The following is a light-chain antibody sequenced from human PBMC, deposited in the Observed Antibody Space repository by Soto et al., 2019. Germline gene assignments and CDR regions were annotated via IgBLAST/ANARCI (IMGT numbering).Light chain of an antibody. J-gene: IGLJ2*01. CDR3: CAYAGINTVI. V-gene: IGLV2-8*01. CDR2: RVT. Sequence: QSALTQPPSASGSPGQSVTISCTGTSSDVGGYNYVSWYQQHPGKAPKLLMLRVTERPSGVPDRFSGSKSGNTASLTVSGLQAEDEADYYCCAYAGINTVIFGGGTKVTVL. CDR1: SSDVGGYNY.